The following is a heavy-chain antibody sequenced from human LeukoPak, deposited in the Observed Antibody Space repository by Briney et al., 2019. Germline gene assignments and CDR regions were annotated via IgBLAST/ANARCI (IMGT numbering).Heavy chain of an antibody. CDR3: ARDTSRDSSSFWVL. Sequence: ASVKVSCKASGYTFTGYYMHWVRQAPGQGLEWMGWISAYNGNTNYAQKLQGRVTMTTDTSTSTAYMELRGLRSDDTAVYYCARDTSRDSSSFWVLWGQGTLVTVSS. J-gene: IGHJ4*02. D-gene: IGHD6-13*01. CDR1: GYTFTGYY. CDR2: ISAYNGNT. V-gene: IGHV1-18*04.